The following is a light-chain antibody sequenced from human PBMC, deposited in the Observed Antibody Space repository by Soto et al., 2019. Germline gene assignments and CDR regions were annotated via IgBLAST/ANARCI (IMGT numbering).Light chain of an antibody. CDR2: EVR. CDR1: SSDVGAYNF. CDR3: QAYDYSLTAMV. J-gene: IGLJ3*02. V-gene: IGLV2-14*01. Sequence: QSVLTQPASMSGSPGQSITISCTGTSSDVGAYNFVSWFQQHPGKAPKLMIYEVRDRPSGVSSRFSGSKSGTSASLAITGLQAEDEADYYCQAYDYSLTAMVFGGGTKLTVL.